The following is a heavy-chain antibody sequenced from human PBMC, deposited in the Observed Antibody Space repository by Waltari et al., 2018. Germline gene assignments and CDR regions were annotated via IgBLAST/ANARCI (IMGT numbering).Heavy chain of an antibody. Sequence: EVQLVESGGGLVQPGGSLRLSCAVSELTFSTYWVTWVRQDSGGGLEWGANINHDGSENNYVDSWKGRFTISRDNARNSLYLQMNSLRAEDTAVYYCATYRWLGYWGQGTLVTVSS. V-gene: IGHV3-7*03. CDR1: ELTFSTYW. D-gene: IGHD3-10*01. CDR3: ATYRWLGY. CDR2: INHDGSEN. J-gene: IGHJ4*02.